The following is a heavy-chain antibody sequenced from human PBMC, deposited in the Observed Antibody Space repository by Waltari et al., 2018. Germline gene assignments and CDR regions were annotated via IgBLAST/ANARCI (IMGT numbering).Heavy chain of an antibody. CDR1: GYTLTDFS. J-gene: IGHJ4*02. V-gene: IGHV1-24*01. Sequence: QVQLVQSGAEVKKPGASVKVSCKVSGYTLTDFSMHWVTQAPGQGREWMGGFDTEDGETIYAQKFQGRVTMTEDTSTDTAYMELSSLRSEDTAVYYCATVTPALRYFDWLPYYFDYWGQGTLVTVSS. CDR3: ATVTPALRYFDWLPYYFDY. D-gene: IGHD3-9*01. CDR2: FDTEDGET.